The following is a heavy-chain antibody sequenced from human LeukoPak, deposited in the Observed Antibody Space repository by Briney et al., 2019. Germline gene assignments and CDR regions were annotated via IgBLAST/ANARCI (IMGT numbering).Heavy chain of an antibody. Sequence: GGSLRLSCAASGFTVSNYDMHWVRQATGKGLEWVSVIGTAGDTYYPGSVKGRFTISRENAKNSFYLQMNNLRAGDTAVYHCARAVAGTYFDLWGQGTLVTVSS. CDR2: IGTAGDT. J-gene: IGHJ4*02. D-gene: IGHD6-19*01. V-gene: IGHV3-13*01. CDR1: GFTVSNYD. CDR3: ARAVAGTYFDL.